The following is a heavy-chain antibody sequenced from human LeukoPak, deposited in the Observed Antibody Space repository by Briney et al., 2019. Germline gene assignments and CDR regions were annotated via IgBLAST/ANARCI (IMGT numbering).Heavy chain of an antibody. CDR1: GFTFSSYA. D-gene: IGHD3/OR15-3a*01. CDR2: ISGSGGST. J-gene: IGHJ2*01. Sequence: GSLRLSCAASGFTFSSYAMSWVRQAPGKGLEWVSAISGSGGSTYYADSVKGRSTISRDNSKNTLYLQMNSLRAEDTAVYYCAKFLEAGGTGYAAPYWYFDLWGRGTLVTVSS. V-gene: IGHV3-23*01. CDR3: AKFLEAGGTGYAAPYWYFDL.